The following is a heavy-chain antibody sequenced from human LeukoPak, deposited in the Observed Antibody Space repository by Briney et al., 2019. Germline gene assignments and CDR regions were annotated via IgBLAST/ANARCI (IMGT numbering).Heavy chain of an antibody. Sequence: GASVKVSCKVSGYTLTELSMHWVRQAPGKGLEWMGGFDPEDGETIYAQKFQGRVTMTEDTSTDTAYMELSRLRSDDTAVYYCARLIAARVPFDYWGQGTLVTVSS. J-gene: IGHJ4*02. V-gene: IGHV1-24*01. CDR2: FDPEDGET. CDR1: GYTLTELS. CDR3: ARLIAARVPFDY. D-gene: IGHD6-6*01.